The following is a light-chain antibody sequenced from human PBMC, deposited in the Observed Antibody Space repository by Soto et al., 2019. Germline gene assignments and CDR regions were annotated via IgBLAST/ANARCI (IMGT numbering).Light chain of an antibody. V-gene: IGKV1-39*01. CDR2: AAS. CDR1: QSVSKY. CDR3: QQSYSSPRT. J-gene: IGKJ1*01. Sequence: DIQMTQSPSSLSASVGDRVTITCRASQSVSKYLNWSQQKPGKAPKLLIYAASSLQSGVPSRFSGSGSGTDFTLTISRLQPEDFATYYCQQSYSSPRTFGQGTKVDIK.